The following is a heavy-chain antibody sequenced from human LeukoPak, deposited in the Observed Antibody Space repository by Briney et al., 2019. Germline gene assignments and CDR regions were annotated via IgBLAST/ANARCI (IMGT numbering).Heavy chain of an antibody. CDR3: AREAVYYDSSGYYGGFDY. CDR1: GGIFSSYA. Sequence: ASVKVSCKASGGIFSSYAISWVRQAPGQGLEWMGGIIPIFGTANYAQKFQGRVTITADESTSTAYMELSSLRSEDTAVYYCAREAVYYDSSGYYGGFDYWGQGTLVTVSS. CDR2: IIPIFGTA. J-gene: IGHJ4*02. V-gene: IGHV1-69*13. D-gene: IGHD3-22*01.